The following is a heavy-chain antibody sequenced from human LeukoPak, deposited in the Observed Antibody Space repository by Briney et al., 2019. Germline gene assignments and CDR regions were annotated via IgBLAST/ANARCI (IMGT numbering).Heavy chain of an antibody. CDR3: ARERVTTIAFDI. Sequence: PGGSLRLSCAAPGFTLSTYNTHWVRQAPGKGLEWVSSITSSSTYYADSVKGRFTISRDNAKNSLYLQMNSLRAEDTAVYYCARERVTTIAFDIWGQGTMVTVSS. V-gene: IGHV3-21*01. D-gene: IGHD5-12*01. J-gene: IGHJ3*02. CDR2: ITSSSTY. CDR1: GFTLSTYN.